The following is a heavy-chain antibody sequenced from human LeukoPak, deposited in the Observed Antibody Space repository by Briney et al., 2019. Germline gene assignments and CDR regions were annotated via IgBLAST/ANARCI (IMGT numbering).Heavy chain of an antibody. CDR1: GFTFNSYA. D-gene: IGHD6-13*01. Sequence: QPGGSLRLSCAASGFTFNSYAMHWVRQAPGKGLEWVAVISYDGSNRYYADSVKGRFTISRDNSENTLYLQVNSLRAADTAVYYCARGPPSSSWSDTRFDYWGQGTLVTVSS. V-gene: IGHV3-30*04. CDR3: ARGPPSSSWSDTRFDY. J-gene: IGHJ4*02. CDR2: ISYDGSNR.